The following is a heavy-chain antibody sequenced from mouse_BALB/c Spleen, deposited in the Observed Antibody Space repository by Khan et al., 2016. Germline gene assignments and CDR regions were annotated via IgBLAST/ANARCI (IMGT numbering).Heavy chain of an antibody. CDR1: GYSITSDYT. Sequence: EVQLQESGPGLVKPSQSLSLTCTVTGYSITSDYTWNWIRQFPGNKLEWMGFISYSGNTSYNPSLKSRISITRDTSKNQFFLQLNSVTTEDTATYFCAVIHYYGYLDYWGQGTTFTVSS. CDR3: AVIHYYGYLDY. V-gene: IGHV3-2*02. CDR2: ISYSGNT. J-gene: IGHJ2*01. D-gene: IGHD1-2*01.